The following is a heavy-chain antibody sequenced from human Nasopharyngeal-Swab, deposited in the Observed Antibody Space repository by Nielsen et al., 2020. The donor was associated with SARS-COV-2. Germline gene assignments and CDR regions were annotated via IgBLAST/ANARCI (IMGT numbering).Heavy chain of an antibody. CDR3: ARVLPFRITGTSGMDV. D-gene: IGHD1-7*01. J-gene: IGHJ6*02. V-gene: IGHV1-46*01. Sequence: ASAKVSCKASGYTFTSYYLHWVRQAPGQGLEWMGIINPTDGSTSYAQKFEGRVTMTRVTSTSTVYMELNSLRSEDTAAYYCARVLPFRITGTSGMDVWGQGTTVTVSS. CDR1: GYTFTSYY. CDR2: INPTDGST.